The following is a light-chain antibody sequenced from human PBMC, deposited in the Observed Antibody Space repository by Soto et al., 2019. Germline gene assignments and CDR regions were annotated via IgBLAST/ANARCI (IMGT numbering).Light chain of an antibody. J-gene: IGLJ1*01. CDR3: SSYTSSSTPYV. V-gene: IGLV2-14*01. Sequence: QSALTQPASVSGSPGQSITISCTGTSSDVGGYNYVSWYQQHPVKAPKLMIYDVTNRPSGVCDRFSGSKSGNTASLTISGLQAEDEADYYCSSYTSSSTPYVFRTGTKVTVL. CDR2: DVT. CDR1: SSDVGGYNY.